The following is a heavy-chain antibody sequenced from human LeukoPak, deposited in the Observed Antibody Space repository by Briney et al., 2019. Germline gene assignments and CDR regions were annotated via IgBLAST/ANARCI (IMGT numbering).Heavy chain of an antibody. J-gene: IGHJ6*03. Sequence: PSETLSLTCTVSGGSISSRSYYWGWIRQPPGKGLEWIGSIYYSGSTYYNPSPKSRVTISVDTSKNQFSLKLSSVTAADTAVYYCARGNGVLWFGELLYPYYYYMDVWGKGTTVTVSS. D-gene: IGHD3-10*01. V-gene: IGHV4-39*07. CDR2: IYYSGST. CDR1: GGSISSRSYY. CDR3: ARGNGVLWFGELLYPYYYYMDV.